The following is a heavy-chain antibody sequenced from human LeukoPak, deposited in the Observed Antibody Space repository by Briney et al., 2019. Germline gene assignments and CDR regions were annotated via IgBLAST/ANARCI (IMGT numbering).Heavy chain of an antibody. CDR3: AKSVVVAATLWFDY. V-gene: IGHV3-23*01. CDR1: GFTFSSYA. J-gene: IGHJ4*02. D-gene: IGHD2-15*01. Sequence: PGGSLRPSCAASGFTFSSYAMSWVRQAPGKGLGWVSAISGSGGSTYYADSVKGRFTISRDNSKNTLYLQMNSLRAEDTAVYYCAKSVVVAATLWFDYWGQGTLVTVSS. CDR2: ISGSGGST.